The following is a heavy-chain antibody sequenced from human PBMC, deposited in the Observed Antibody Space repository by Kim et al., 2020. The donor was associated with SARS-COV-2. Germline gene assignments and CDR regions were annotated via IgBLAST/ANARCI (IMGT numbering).Heavy chain of an antibody. Sequence: GGSLRLSCAASGFTFSSYSMNWVRQAPGKGLEWVSYISSSSSTIYYADSVKGRFTISRDNAKNSLYLQMNSLRDEDTAVYYCARDLTNYDSSGYYGPWGQGTLVTVSS. J-gene: IGHJ5*02. D-gene: IGHD3-22*01. CDR3: ARDLTNYDSSGYYGP. CDR1: GFTFSSYS. V-gene: IGHV3-48*02. CDR2: ISSSSSTI.